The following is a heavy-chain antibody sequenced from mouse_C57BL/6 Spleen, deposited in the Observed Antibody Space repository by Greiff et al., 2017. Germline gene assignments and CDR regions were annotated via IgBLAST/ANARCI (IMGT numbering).Heavy chain of an antibody. Sequence: QVQLKQSGPELVRPGVSVKISCKGSGYTFTDYAMHWVKQSHAKSLEWIGVISTYYGDASYNQKFKDKATMTVDKSSSTAYMELARLTSEDSAVYYCVRRSTTVVATFRYAMDYWGQGTSVTVSS. V-gene: IGHV1-67*01. CDR2: ISTYYGDA. D-gene: IGHD1-1*01. J-gene: IGHJ4*01. CDR3: VRRSTTVVATFRYAMDY. CDR1: GYTFTDYA.